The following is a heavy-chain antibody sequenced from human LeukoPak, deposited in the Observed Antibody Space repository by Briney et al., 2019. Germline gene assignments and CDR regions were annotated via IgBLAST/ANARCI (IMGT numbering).Heavy chain of an antibody. D-gene: IGHD6-19*01. CDR2: IWYDGSNK. J-gene: IGHJ4*02. V-gene: IGHV3-33*06. Sequence: GGSLRLSCAASGFTLSSYGMHWARQAPGKGLEWVAVIWYDGSNKYYADSVKGRFTISRDSSKNTLYLQMNSLRAEDTAVYYCAKGVYSSGWYYFDYWGQGTLVTVSS. CDR1: GFTLSSYG. CDR3: AKGVYSSGWYYFDY.